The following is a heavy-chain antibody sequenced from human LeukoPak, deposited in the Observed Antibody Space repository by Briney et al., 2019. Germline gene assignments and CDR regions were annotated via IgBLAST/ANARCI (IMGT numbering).Heavy chain of an antibody. CDR3: AKVAYYDFWSGGPDFDY. CDR1: GFTFSSYA. J-gene: IGHJ4*02. Sequence: GRSLRLSCAASGFTFSSYAMHWVRQAPGKGLEWVSAISGSGGSTYYADSVKGRFTISRDNSKNTLYLQMNSLRAEDTAVYYCAKVAYYDFWSGGPDFDYWGQGTLVTVSS. V-gene: IGHV3-23*01. CDR2: ISGSGGST. D-gene: IGHD3-3*01.